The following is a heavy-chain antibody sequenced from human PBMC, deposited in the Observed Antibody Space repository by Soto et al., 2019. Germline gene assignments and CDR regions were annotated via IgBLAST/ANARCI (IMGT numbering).Heavy chain of an antibody. CDR2: IIPIFSTA. Sequence: ASVKVSCKASGGTFSSYAISWVRQAPGQGLEWMGGIIPIFSTANYAQKFQGRVTITADESTSTAYMELSSLRSEDTAVYYCARATGTTLHYYYGMDVWGQGTTVTVSS. J-gene: IGHJ6*02. CDR3: ARATGTTLHYYYGMDV. CDR1: GGTFSSYA. V-gene: IGHV1-69*13. D-gene: IGHD1-7*01.